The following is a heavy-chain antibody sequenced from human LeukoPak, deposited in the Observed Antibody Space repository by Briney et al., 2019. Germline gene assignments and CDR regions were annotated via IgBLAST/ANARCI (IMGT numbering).Heavy chain of an antibody. CDR1: GGSISSGSYY. D-gene: IGHD3-10*01. CDR3: ARALSQVWFGDLRTQFDY. CDR2: IYTSGST. J-gene: IGHJ4*02. Sequence: PSETLSLTCTVSGGSISSGSYYWSWIRQPAGKGLEWIGRIYTSGSTNYNPSLKSRVTISVDTSKNQFSLKLSSVTAADTAVYYCARALSQVWFGDLRTQFDYWGQGTLVTVSS. V-gene: IGHV4-61*02.